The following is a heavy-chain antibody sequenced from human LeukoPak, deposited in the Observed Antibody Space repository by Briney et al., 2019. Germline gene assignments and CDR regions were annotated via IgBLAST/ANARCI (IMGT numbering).Heavy chain of an antibody. CDR1: GGSISSYY. CDR2: IYSGGNT. J-gene: IGHJ6*02. D-gene: IGHD7-27*01. Sequence: ETLSLTCTVSGGSISSYYWSWIRQPPGKGLEWVSVIYSGGNTYYTDSVKGRFTISRDNPKNTVFLQMGSLRGEDTAVYYCAKEVATGDEYYYYGMDVWGQGTTVTVSS. CDR3: AKEVATGDEYYYYGMDV. V-gene: IGHV3-53*01.